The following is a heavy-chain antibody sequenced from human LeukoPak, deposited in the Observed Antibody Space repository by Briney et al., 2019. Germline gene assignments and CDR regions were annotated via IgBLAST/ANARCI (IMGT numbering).Heavy chain of an antibody. CDR2: ISGSGGST. D-gene: IGHD4-17*01. V-gene: IGHV3-23*01. CDR1: GFTFSNYV. Sequence: GGSLRLSCAASGFTFSNYVMSWVRQAPGKGLEWVSAISGSGGSTYYADSVKGRFTISRDNSKNTLYLQMNSLRAEGTAVYYCARGAYGDYDYWGQGTLVTVSS. J-gene: IGHJ4*02. CDR3: ARGAYGDYDY.